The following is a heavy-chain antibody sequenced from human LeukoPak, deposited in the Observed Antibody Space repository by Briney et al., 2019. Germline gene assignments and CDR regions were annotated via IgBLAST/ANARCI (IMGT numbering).Heavy chain of an antibody. J-gene: IGHJ4*02. CDR2: IFYSGST. Sequence: SETLSLTCTVSGGSISSSYYYWGWIRQPPGKGLEWIGSIFYSGSTYYNPSLKSRVTISLDTSKNRFSLRLSSVTAADTAVYYCARHSAVTTFIFDYWGQGTLVTVSS. V-gene: IGHV4-39*01. D-gene: IGHD4-17*01. CDR3: ARHSAVTTFIFDY. CDR1: GGSISSSYYY.